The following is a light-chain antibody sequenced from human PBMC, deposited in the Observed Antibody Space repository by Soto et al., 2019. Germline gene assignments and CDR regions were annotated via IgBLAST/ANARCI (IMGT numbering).Light chain of an antibody. CDR1: SSNIGSNT. CDR3: AAWDDSLNGWV. CDR2: TNN. V-gene: IGLV1-44*01. J-gene: IGLJ3*02. Sequence: QSVLTQPPSASGTPGQRVTISCSGSSSNIGSNTVNWYQQRPGTAPKLLIYTNNERPSGVPDRFSGSKSGTSASLAISGLQSEDEADYNCAAWDDSLNGWVFGGGTQLTLL.